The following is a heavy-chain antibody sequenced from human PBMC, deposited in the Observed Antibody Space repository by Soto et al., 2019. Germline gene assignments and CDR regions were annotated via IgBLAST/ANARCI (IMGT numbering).Heavy chain of an antibody. CDR1: GYSFTSLD. V-gene: IGHV1-8*01. D-gene: IGHD1-26*01. CDR2: MQPSTGRT. CDR3: ARGVSAGVDY. J-gene: IGHJ4*02. Sequence: ASVKVSCKASGYSFTSLDINWVRQTAGQGLEWMGWMQPSTGRTGYAQKLQGRVTMTRDTSINTAYMELTTLTSDDTAFYYCARGVSAGVDYWGQGTLVTVSS.